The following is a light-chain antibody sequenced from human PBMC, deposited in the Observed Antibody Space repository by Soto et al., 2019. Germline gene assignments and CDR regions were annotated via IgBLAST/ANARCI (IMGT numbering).Light chain of an antibody. Sequence: AIQMTQSPSSLSASVGDRVTITCRASQGIREXLGWYQVKPGKAPKLLIYTASNLQSGVPSRFSGSGSGTDFSLTINSLQPEDFATYYCLQEYNYPLTFGGGTKVEIK. CDR3: LQEYNYPLT. CDR1: QGIREX. V-gene: IGKV1-6*01. CDR2: TAS. J-gene: IGKJ4*01.